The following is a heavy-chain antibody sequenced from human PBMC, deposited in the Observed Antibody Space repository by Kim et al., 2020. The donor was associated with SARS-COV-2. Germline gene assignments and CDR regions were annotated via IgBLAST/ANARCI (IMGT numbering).Heavy chain of an antibody. CDR3: ARGREWWLFDP. V-gene: IGHV4-31*03. CDR2: IYYSGST. CDR1: GGSISSGGYY. Sequence: SETLSLTCTVSGGSISSGGYYWSWIRQHPGKGLEWIGYIYYSGSTYYNPSLKSRVTISVDTSKNQFSLKLSSVTAADTAVYYCARGREWWLFDPWGQGTLVTVSS. D-gene: IGHD2-15*01. J-gene: IGHJ5*02.